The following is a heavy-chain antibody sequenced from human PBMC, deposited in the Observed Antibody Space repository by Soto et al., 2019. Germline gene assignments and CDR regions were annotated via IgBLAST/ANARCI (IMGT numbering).Heavy chain of an antibody. CDR1: GGTFSRYA. J-gene: IGHJ5*02. Sequence: QVQLVQSGAEVKKPGSSVKVSCKASGGTFSRYAIIWVRQAPGQGLEWMGWIIPIFGTANYAQKFQGRVTITADESTSTAYMELSSLRSEDTAVYYCARDRGIVGATADNWFDPWGQGTLVTVSS. CDR2: IIPIFGTA. V-gene: IGHV1-69*01. D-gene: IGHD1-26*01. CDR3: ARDRGIVGATADNWFDP.